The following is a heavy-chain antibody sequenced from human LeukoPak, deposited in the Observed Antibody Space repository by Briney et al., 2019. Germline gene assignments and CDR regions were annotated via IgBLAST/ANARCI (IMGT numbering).Heavy chain of an antibody. Sequence: SETLSLTCTVSGGSISSYYWSCIRQPPGKGLEWIGYIYYSGSTNYNPSLKSRVTISVDTSKNQFSLKLSSVTAADTAVYYCARRALPYYYDSSGYYGPEDWFDPWGQGTLVTVSS. D-gene: IGHD3-22*01. V-gene: IGHV4-59*08. CDR1: GGSISSYY. CDR3: ARRALPYYYDSSGYYGPEDWFDP. J-gene: IGHJ5*02. CDR2: IYYSGST.